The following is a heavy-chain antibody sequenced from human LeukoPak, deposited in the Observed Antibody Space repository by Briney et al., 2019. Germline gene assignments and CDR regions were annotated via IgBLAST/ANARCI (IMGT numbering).Heavy chain of an antibody. V-gene: IGHV3-23*01. CDR2: ISGSGGST. D-gene: IGHD2-2*01. CDR1: GFSFSNFA. Sequence: GGSLRLSCVASGFSFSNFAMNWVRQAPGKGLEWVSAISGSGGSTYYADSVKGRFTISRDNSKNTLYLKMNSLRAEDTAVHYFTTEQSGPAAPYFDYSGQGTLVTASS. CDR3: TTEQSGPAAPYFDY. J-gene: IGHJ4*01.